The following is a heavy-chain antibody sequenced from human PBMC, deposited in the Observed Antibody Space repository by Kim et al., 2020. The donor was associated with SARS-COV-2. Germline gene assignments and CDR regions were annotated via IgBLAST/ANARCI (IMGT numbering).Heavy chain of an antibody. J-gene: IGHJ4*02. Sequence: GGSLRLSCAASGFTFDDYAMHWVRQAPGKGLEWVSGISWNSGSIGYADSVKGRFTISRDNAKNSLYLQMNSLRAEDTALYYCAKDDTAMATPPAFDYWGQGTLVTVSS. CDR1: GFTFDDYA. V-gene: IGHV3-9*01. CDR2: ISWNSGSI. D-gene: IGHD5-18*01. CDR3: AKDDTAMATPPAFDY.